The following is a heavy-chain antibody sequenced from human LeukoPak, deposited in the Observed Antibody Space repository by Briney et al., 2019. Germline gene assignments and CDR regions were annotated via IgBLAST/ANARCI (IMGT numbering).Heavy chain of an antibody. CDR3: TRHHYGSGSYTYYYYMDV. D-gene: IGHD3-10*01. Sequence: GGSLRLSCAASGFTFSGSAMHWVRQASGKGLEWVGRIRSKANSYATAYAASVKGRFTISRDDSKNTAYLQMNSLKTEDTAVYYCTRHHYGSGSYTYYYYMDVWGKGTTVTVSS. CDR2: IRSKANSYAT. CDR1: GFTFSGSA. V-gene: IGHV3-73*01. J-gene: IGHJ6*03.